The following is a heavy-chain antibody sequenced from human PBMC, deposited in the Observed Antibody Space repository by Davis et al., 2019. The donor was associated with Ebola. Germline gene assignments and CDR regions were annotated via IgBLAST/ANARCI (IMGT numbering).Heavy chain of an antibody. CDR2: ISAYNGNT. D-gene: IGHD3-10*01. CDR3: AGGTMVRGVYYYGMDV. Sequence: GESLKISCKASGYTFTSYGISWVRQAPGQGLEWMGWISAYNGNTNYAQKLQGRVTMTTDTSTSTAYMELRSLRSDDTAVYYCAGGTMVRGVYYYGMDVWGQGTTVTVSS. CDR1: GYTFTSYG. J-gene: IGHJ6*02. V-gene: IGHV1-18*01.